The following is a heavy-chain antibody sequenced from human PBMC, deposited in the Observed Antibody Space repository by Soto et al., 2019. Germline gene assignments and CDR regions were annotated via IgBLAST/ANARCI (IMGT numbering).Heavy chain of an antibody. J-gene: IGHJ6*02. CDR2: IKHSGSP. Sequence: SETLSLTXAVYGGSFSGYYWSWIRQPPGKGLEWLGEIKHSGSPNYTPSLKSRVTIPVDTSKHHFSLQRSSVTAADTAVYYCARGLRDGYRRPLYYYYYGMDVWGQGTTVTVSS. CDR1: GGSFSGYY. V-gene: IGHV4-34*01. D-gene: IGHD5-12*01. CDR3: ARGLRDGYRRPLYYYYYGMDV.